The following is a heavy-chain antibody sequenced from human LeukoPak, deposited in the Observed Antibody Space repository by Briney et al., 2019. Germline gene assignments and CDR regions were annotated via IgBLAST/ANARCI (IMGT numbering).Heavy chain of an antibody. D-gene: IGHD1-14*01. CDR3: TSSGNDAFDI. J-gene: IGHJ3*02. CDR2: IYYSGST. CDR1: GGSISSYF. V-gene: IGHV4-59*06. Sequence: SETLSLTCTVSGGSISSYFWSWIRQPPGKGLEWIGYIYYSGSTYYNPSLKSRVTISVDTSKNQFSLKLSSVTAADTAVYYCTSSGNDAFDIWGQGTMVTVSS.